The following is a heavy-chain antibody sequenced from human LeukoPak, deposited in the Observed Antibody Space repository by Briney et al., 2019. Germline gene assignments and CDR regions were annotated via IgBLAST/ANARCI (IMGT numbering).Heavy chain of an antibody. J-gene: IGHJ4*02. CDR1: GFTFSNSW. V-gene: IGHV3-48*04. CDR2: ISSSGSSI. Sequence: PGGSLRLSCAASGFTFSNSWMNWVRQAPGKGLEWVSYISSSGSSIYYADSVKGRFTTSRDNAKNSLYLQMNRLRVEDTAIYYCARGAPLTGMTEVAGFDYWGQGTLVTVSS. CDR3: ARGAPLTGMTEVAGFDY. D-gene: IGHD1-20*01.